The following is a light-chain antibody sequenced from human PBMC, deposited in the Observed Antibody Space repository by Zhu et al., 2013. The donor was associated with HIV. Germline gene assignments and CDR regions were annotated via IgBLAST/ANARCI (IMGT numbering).Light chain of an antibody. V-gene: IGKV1-9*01. CDR3: LQTYSTPPT. Sequence: IQLTQSPSSLSASVGDRVTITCRATQDIGNHLAWYQQKSGKAPELLMYAASTLQSGVPSRFSGSGSGTDFTLTISSLQPEDSATYYCLQTYSTPPTFGEGTTTGD. CDR2: AAS. CDR1: QDIGNH. J-gene: IGKJ5*01.